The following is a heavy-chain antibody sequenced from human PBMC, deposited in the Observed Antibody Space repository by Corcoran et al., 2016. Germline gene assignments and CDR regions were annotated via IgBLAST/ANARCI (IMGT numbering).Heavy chain of an antibody. CDR2: IYPGDSDT. CDR3: ARHWPVGRGTAFDAFDI. V-gene: IGHV5-51*01. Sequence: EVQLVQSGAEVKRPGESLKISCKGSAYTFSTYWIGWVRQMPGKGLEWMGIIYPGDSDTRYSPSFQGQVAISADKSISTAYLQWSNLKASDTAMYYCARHWPVGRGTAFDAFDIWGQGTMVTVSS. CDR1: AYTFSTYW. J-gene: IGHJ3*02. D-gene: IGHD2-15*01.